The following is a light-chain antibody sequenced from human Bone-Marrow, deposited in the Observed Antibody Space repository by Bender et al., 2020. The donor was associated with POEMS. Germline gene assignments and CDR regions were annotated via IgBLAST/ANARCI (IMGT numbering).Light chain of an antibody. CDR1: TSDF. J-gene: IGLJ3*02. CDR2: EVR. CDR3: SSYTSGGPLV. Sequence: QSALTQPSSVSGSPGQSITVSCSGATSDFVSWYRQLPGRAPQLIIYEVRRRPSGISKRFSGSKSGNTASLTISDLQGEDESDYFWSSYTSGGPLVFGGGTKVTVL. V-gene: IGLV2-14*01.